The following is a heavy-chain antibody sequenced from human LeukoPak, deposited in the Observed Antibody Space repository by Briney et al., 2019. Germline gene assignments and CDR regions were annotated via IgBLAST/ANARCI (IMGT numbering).Heavy chain of an antibody. CDR1: GGSISNYY. D-gene: IGHD3-22*01. CDR3: ARHGGQSSGYYY. Sequence: SETLSLTCAVSGGSISNYYCSWIRQPPGKGLEWLGYIHYSGYTNYNPSLKSRVTISVDTSKNQFSLKLSSVTAADTAVYYCARHGGQSSGYYYWGQGNLVTVSS. V-gene: IGHV4-59*08. J-gene: IGHJ4*02. CDR2: IHYSGYT.